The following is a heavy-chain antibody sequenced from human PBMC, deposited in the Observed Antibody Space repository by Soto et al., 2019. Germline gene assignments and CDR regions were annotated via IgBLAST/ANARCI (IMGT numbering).Heavy chain of an antibody. CDR2: IIPIFGTA. J-gene: IGHJ4*02. CDR1: GGTFSSYA. CDR3: ARGRYCSGGSCYSYNY. V-gene: IGHV1-69*01. Sequence: QVQLVQSGAEVQKPGSSVKVSCKASGGTFSSYAISWVRQAPGQGLEWMGGIIPIFGTANYAQKFQGRVTITADESTSTAYMELSSLRSEDTAVYYCARGRYCSGGSCYSYNYWGQGSLVTVSS. D-gene: IGHD2-15*01.